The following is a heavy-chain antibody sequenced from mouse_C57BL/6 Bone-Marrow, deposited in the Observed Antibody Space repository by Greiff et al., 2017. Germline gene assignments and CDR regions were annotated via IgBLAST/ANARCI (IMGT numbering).Heavy chain of an antibody. D-gene: IGHD2-3*01. CDR1: GYTFTSYG. V-gene: IGHV1-81*01. Sequence: VKLQESGAELARPGASVKLSCKASGYTFTSYGISWVKQRTGQGLEWIGEIYPRSGNTYYNEKFKGKATLTADKSSSTAYMELRSLTSEDSAVYFCARDDGYFYAMDDWGQGTSVTVSS. CDR3: ARDDGYFYAMDD. CDR2: IYPRSGNT. J-gene: IGHJ4*01.